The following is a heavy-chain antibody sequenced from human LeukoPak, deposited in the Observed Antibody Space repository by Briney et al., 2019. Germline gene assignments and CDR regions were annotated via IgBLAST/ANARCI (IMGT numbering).Heavy chain of an antibody. J-gene: IGHJ6*03. Sequence: SETLSLTCTVSGGSISSYYWSWIRQPPGKGLEWIGEINHSGSTNYNPSLKSRVTISVDTSKNQFSLKLSSVTAADTAVYYCARVSSGSGWFWDYYYYMDVWGKGTTVTVSS. V-gene: IGHV4-34*01. CDR3: ARVSSGSGWFWDYYYYMDV. CDR1: GGSISSYY. D-gene: IGHD6-19*01. CDR2: INHSGST.